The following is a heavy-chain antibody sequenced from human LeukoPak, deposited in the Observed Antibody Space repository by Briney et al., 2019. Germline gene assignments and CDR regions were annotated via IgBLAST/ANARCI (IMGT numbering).Heavy chain of an antibody. CDR2: INHSGST. CDR3: ARASVLRFLEWQYYYYYGMDV. J-gene: IGHJ6*02. D-gene: IGHD3-3*01. V-gene: IGHV4-34*01. Sequence: SETLSLTCAVYGGSFSGYYWSWIRQPPGKGLEWIGEINHSGSTNYNPSLKSRVTISVDTSKNQFSLKLSSVTAADTAVYYCARASVLRFLEWQYYYYYGMDVWGQGTRSPSP. CDR1: GGSFSGYY.